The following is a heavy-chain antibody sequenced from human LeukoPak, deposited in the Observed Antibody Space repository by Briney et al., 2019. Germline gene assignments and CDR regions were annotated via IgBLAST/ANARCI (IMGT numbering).Heavy chain of an antibody. CDR1: GYSSSSGYY. CDR2: IYHSGST. J-gene: IGHJ4*02. D-gene: IGHD1-1*01. V-gene: IGHV4-38-2*02. CDR3: AREGPTSFSDY. Sequence: SETLSLTCTVSGYSSSSGYYWGWIRQPPGKELEWMGSIYHSGSTYYNPSLQCRVTISVDTSKNQFSLKLSSVTAADTAVYYCAREGPTSFSDYWGQGTLVTVSS.